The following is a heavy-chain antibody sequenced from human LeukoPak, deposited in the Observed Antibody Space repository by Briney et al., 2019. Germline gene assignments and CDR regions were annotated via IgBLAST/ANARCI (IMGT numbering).Heavy chain of an antibody. CDR2: IRYDGSNK. V-gene: IGHV3-30*02. CDR1: GFTFSSYG. Sequence: QPGGSLRLSCAASGFTFSSYGMHWVRQAPGKGLEWVAFIRYDGSNKYYADSVKGRFTISRDNSKNTLYLQMNSLRAEDTAVYYCAKGRFPDSSSSFLYYFDYWGQGTLVTVSS. D-gene: IGHD6-6*01. J-gene: IGHJ4*02. CDR3: AKGRFPDSSSSFLYYFDY.